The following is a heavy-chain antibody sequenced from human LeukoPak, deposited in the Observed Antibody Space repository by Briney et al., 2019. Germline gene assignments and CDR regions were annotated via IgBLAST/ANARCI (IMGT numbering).Heavy chain of an antibody. Sequence: QAGGSLRLSCAASGFTFSSYWMHWVRQAPGKGRVWISRINGDGSSTNYADSVKGRFTISRDNAKNTLYLQMNSLRAEDTAVYYCARGAAGDFDYWGQGTLVTVSS. J-gene: IGHJ4*02. D-gene: IGHD6-19*01. CDR2: INGDGSST. CDR3: ARGAAGDFDY. V-gene: IGHV3-74*01. CDR1: GFTFSSYW.